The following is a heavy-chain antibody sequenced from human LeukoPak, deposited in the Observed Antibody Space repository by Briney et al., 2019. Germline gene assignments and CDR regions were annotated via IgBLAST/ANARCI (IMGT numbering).Heavy chain of an antibody. V-gene: IGHV3-7*01. J-gene: IGHJ4*02. D-gene: IGHD3-16*01. Sequence: GGSLSLSCAVSKFFFPGYWVSWVRQAPGKGLEWVANIKQDGREGYYMDSVKGRFTISRDNAKNSLFLQMNSLRPDDTAVYYCARLNFWSNSYAAPFDSWGQESLVTVSS. CDR3: ARLNFWSNSYAAPFDS. CDR2: IKQDGREG. CDR1: KFFFPGYW.